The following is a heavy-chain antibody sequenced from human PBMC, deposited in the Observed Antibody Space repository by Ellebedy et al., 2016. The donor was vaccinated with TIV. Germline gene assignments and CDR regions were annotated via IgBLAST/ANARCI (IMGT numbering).Heavy chain of an antibody. V-gene: IGHV3-23*01. Sequence: GESLKISCAASGFTFSSNAIGWVRQAPGKGLEWVSGISGSGDRTFYADSVKGRFTISRDNSKNRLYLQMKGLRAEDTAVFYCAKDRGYDGGRAIFDSWGQGTLVTVSS. CDR3: AKDRGYDGGRAIFDS. CDR1: GFTFSSNA. D-gene: IGHD3-10*01. J-gene: IGHJ4*02. CDR2: ISGSGDRT.